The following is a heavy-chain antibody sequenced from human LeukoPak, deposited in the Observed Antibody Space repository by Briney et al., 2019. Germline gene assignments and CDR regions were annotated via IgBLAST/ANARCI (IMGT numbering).Heavy chain of an antibody. Sequence: GGSLKLSCAASGFTFSGSAMHWVRQASGKGLEWVGRIRSKANNYATAYAASLKGRFTISRDDSKNTAYLQMNSLKTEDTAVYYCTIVPVYFDYDSSDYLCWGQGTLVTVSS. V-gene: IGHV3-73*01. CDR1: GFTFSGSA. CDR3: TIVPVYFDYDSSDYLC. D-gene: IGHD3-22*01. J-gene: IGHJ4*02. CDR2: IRSKANNYAT.